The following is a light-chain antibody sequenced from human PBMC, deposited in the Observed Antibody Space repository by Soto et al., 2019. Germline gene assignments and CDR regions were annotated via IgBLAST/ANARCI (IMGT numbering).Light chain of an antibody. CDR3: QQYNNWRT. CDR1: QSVSSN. V-gene: IGKV3-15*01. CDR2: GAS. J-gene: IGKJ1*01. Sequence: EIVMTQSPATLSVSPGERATLSCRASQSVSSNLGWYQQKPGQSPRLLIHGASTRAAGIPARFSGSGSGTEFTLTLSSLQSEDFAVYCCQQYNNWRTFGQGTKVEIK.